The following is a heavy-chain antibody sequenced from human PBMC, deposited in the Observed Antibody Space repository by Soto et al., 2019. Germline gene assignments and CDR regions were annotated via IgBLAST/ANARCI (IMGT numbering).Heavy chain of an antibody. CDR3: ARELTGELEAVDI. Sequence: ASVKVSCKASGYTFTGYYMHWVRQAPGQGLEWMGWINPNSGGTNYAQKFQGWVTMTRDTSISTAYMELSRLRSDDTAVYYCARELTGELEAVDIWGQGTMVTVSS. CDR1: GYTFTGYY. V-gene: IGHV1-2*04. J-gene: IGHJ3*02. CDR2: INPNSGGT. D-gene: IGHD7-27*01.